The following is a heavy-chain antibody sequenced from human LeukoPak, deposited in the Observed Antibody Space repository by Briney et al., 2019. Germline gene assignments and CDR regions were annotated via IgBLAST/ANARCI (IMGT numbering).Heavy chain of an antibody. D-gene: IGHD3-22*01. Sequence: ASVKVSCKASGYTFTSYGISWVRQAPGQGLEWMGWISAYNGNTNYAQKLQGRVTMTTDTSTSTACMELRSLRSDDTAVYYCARDPYYDSSGYYRRNDFDYWGQGTLVTVSS. CDR3: ARDPYYDSSGYYRRNDFDY. V-gene: IGHV1-18*01. J-gene: IGHJ4*02. CDR2: ISAYNGNT. CDR1: GYTFTSYG.